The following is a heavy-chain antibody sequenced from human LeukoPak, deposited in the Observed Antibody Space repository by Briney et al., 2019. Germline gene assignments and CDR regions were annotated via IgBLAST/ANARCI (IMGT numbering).Heavy chain of an antibody. CDR1: FXXXXYG. J-gene: IGHJ4*02. CDR2: IWYDGSNK. Sequence: FXXXXYGXHXVRQAPGKXLXXXXXIWYDGSNKYYADSVKGRFTISRDNSKNTLYLQMNSLRAEDTAVYYCARGYCSGGSCYSNDYWGQGTLVTVSS. V-gene: IGHV3-33*01. CDR3: ARGYCSGGSCYSNDY. D-gene: IGHD2-15*01.